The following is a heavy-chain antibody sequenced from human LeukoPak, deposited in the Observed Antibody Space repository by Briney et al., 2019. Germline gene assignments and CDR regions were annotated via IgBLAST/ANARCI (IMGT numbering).Heavy chain of an antibody. CDR3: ATLGSGYDEWFDP. Sequence: GATVKISCKASGYTFTDYYMHWVQQAPGKGLEWMGRVDPEDGETIYAEKFQGRVTITADTSTDTAYMELSSLRSEDTAVYYCATLGSGYDEWFDPWGQGTLVTVSS. CDR1: GYTFTDYY. J-gene: IGHJ5*02. V-gene: IGHV1-69-2*01. CDR2: VDPEDGET. D-gene: IGHD5-12*01.